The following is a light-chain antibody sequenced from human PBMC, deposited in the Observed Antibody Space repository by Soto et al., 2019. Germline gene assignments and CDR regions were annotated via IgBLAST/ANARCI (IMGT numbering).Light chain of an antibody. CDR2: DAS. CDR1: QSVSSY. V-gene: IGKV3-11*01. Sequence: EIVLTQSPATLSLSPGERANLSCRASQSVSSYLAWYQQKPGQAPRLLIYDASNRATGIPARFSGSGSGTDFTLTISSLEPEEFAVYYCQQRSNWPLFGQGTRLEIK. CDR3: QQRSNWPL. J-gene: IGKJ5*01.